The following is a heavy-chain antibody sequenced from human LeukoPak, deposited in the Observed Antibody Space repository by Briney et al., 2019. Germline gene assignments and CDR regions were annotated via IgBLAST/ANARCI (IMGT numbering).Heavy chain of an antibody. CDR2: IYYSGAT. V-gene: IGHV4-39*01. D-gene: IGHD2-2*01. CDR1: GDSITSRTYY. CDR3: ARHRYYPSWADTGAFDI. Sequence: TPSETLSLTCTVTGDSITSRTYYWAWIRQSPGKGLEWIGTIYYSGATYYNSSLNSRVTISLDTSSNQFSLKLTSVIAMDTAIYYCARHRYYPSWADTGAFDIWGHGTMVTVSS. J-gene: IGHJ3*02.